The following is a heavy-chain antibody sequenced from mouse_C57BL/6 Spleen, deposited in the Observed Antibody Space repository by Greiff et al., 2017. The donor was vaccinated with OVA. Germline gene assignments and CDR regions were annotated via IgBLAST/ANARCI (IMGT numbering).Heavy chain of an antibody. CDR1: GFNIKDYY. D-gene: IGHD1-1*01. CDR3: ARSGHYYGPWYFDV. Sequence: VQLQQSGAELVKPGASVTLSCTASGFNIKDYYMHWVKQRTEQGLEWIGRIDPEDGETKYAPKFQGKATITADTSANTAYLQLSSLTSEDTAVYYCARSGHYYGPWYFDVWGTGTTVTVSS. V-gene: IGHV14-2*01. CDR2: IDPEDGET. J-gene: IGHJ1*03.